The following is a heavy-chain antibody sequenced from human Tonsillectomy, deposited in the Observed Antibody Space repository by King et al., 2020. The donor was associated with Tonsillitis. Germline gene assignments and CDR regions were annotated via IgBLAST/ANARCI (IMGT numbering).Heavy chain of an antibody. Sequence: QVQLQQWGAGLLKPSETLSLTCAVYGGSFSGYYWSWIRQPPGKGLEWIGEINHSGSTNYNPSLKRRVTVSVDTSKNQFSLKLSSVTAADTAVYYCARGSVLLWFGELIYYGMDVWGQGTTVTVSS. CDR3: ARGSVLLWFGELIYYGMDV. V-gene: IGHV4-34*01. D-gene: IGHD3-10*01. CDR2: INHSGST. J-gene: IGHJ6*02. CDR1: GGSFSGYY.